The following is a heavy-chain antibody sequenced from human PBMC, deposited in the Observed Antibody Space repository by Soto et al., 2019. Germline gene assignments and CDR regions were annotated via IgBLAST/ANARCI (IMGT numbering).Heavy chain of an antibody. CDR1: GFTFSSYA. V-gene: IGHV3-23*01. Sequence: GGSLRLSCAASGFTFSSYAMSWVRQAPGKGLEWVSAISGSGGSTYYADSVKGRFTISRDNSKNTLYLQMNSLRAVDTAVYYCAKAGTMNSSSSSPPGVWGQGTTVTVSS. CDR3: AKAGTMNSSSSSPPGV. D-gene: IGHD6-6*01. CDR2: ISGSGGST. J-gene: IGHJ6*02.